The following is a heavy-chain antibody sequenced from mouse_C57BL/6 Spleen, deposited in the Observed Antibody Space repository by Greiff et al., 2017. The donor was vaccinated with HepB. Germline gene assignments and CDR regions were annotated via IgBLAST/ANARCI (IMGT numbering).Heavy chain of an antibody. CDR3: ARAMEYYYGSSYPFDY. CDR2: INYDGSST. CDR1: GFTFSDYY. Sequence: EVQRVESEGGLVQPGSSMKLSCTASGFTFSDYYMAWVRQVPEKGLEWVANINYDGSSTYYLDSLKSRFIISRDNAKNILYLQMSSLKSEDTATYYCARAMEYYYGSSYPFDYWGQGTTLTVSS. J-gene: IGHJ2*01. D-gene: IGHD1-1*01. V-gene: IGHV5-16*01.